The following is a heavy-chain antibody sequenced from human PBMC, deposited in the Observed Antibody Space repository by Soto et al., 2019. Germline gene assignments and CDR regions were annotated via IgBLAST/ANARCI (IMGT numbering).Heavy chain of an antibody. V-gene: IGHV3-64D*08. D-gene: IGHD6-13*01. Sequence: GESLKISCSASGFSFSSYSMHWVRQAPGKGLEYVSGISSNGGTTDYADAVKGSFTISRDNSKNILYLQMSSLRPEDTAVYYCVKGSSSRRGMDVWGQGTTVTVSS. J-gene: IGHJ6*02. CDR3: VKGSSSRRGMDV. CDR2: ISSNGGTT. CDR1: GFSFSSYS.